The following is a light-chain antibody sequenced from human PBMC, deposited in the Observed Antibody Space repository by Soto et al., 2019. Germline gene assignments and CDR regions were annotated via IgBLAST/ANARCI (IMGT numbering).Light chain of an antibody. CDR3: SSYTSSSTLLV. J-gene: IGLJ2*01. CDR2: EVS. CDR1: SSDVGGYNY. V-gene: IGLV2-14*01. Sequence: QSALTQPASVSGSPGQSITISCTGTSSDVGGYNYVSWYQQHPGKAPKLMIYEVSNRPSGVSNRFSGSKSGNTASLTISGLQADDEADYYCSSYTSSSTLLVFGGGTKPSVL.